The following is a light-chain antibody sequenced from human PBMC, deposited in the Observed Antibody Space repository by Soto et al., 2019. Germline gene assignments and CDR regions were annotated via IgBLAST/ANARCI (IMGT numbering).Light chain of an antibody. CDR3: QKYNSAHWR. CDR2: AAS. V-gene: IGKV1-27*01. CDR1: QGISNY. Sequence: DIQMTQSPSSLSASVGDRVTITCRASQGISNYLAWYQQKPGKVPKLLIYAASTLQSEVPSRFSGSRSGTEFTLTISSLQPKDVATYYYQKYNSAHWRFDQGTKVEIK. J-gene: IGKJ1*01.